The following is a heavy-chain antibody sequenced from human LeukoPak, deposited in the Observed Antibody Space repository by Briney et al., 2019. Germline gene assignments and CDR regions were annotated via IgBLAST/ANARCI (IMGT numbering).Heavy chain of an antibody. V-gene: IGHV3-30-3*01. D-gene: IGHD6-6*01. Sequence: GGSLRLSCAASGFTFSSCAMHWVRQAPGKGLEWVAIISNDGSKKYYADSVKGRFTISRDDSKNTLYLQMNSLRAEDTAVYYCARIGYSSSSTDYWGQGTLVTVSS. J-gene: IGHJ4*02. CDR1: GFTFSSCA. CDR2: ISNDGSKK. CDR3: ARIGYSSSSTDY.